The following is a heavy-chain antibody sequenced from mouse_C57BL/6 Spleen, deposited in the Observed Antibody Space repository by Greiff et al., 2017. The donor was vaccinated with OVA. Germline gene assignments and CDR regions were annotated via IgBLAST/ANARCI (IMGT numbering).Heavy chain of an antibody. CDR3: ARLPDYY. V-gene: IGHV1-59*01. Sequence: QVQLQQPGAELVRPGTSVKLSCKASGYTFTSYWMNWVKQRLGQGLEWIGVIDPSDSSTNYNQKFKGKATLTVDTSSSTAYMQLSSLTSEDSAVYYYARLPDYYWGQGTSVTVSS. CDR2: IDPSDSST. J-gene: IGHJ4*01. CDR1: GYTFTSYW.